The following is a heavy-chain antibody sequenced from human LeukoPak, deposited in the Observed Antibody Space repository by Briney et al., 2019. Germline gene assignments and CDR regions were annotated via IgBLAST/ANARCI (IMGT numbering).Heavy chain of an antibody. CDR3: AKDRDSSSWYNWFDP. CDR1: GFTFRKYW. CDR2: IRYDGSNR. J-gene: IGHJ5*02. D-gene: IGHD6-13*01. Sequence: GESLRLSCAASGFTFRKYWLHWVRQAPGKGLEWVAFIRYDGSNRYYADSVKGRFTISRDNSKNTLYLQMNSLRAEDTAVYYCAKDRDSSSWYNWFDPWGQGTLVTVSS. V-gene: IGHV3-30*02.